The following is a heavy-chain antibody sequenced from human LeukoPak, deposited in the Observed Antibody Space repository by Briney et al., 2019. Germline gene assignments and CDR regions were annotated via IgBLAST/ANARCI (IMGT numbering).Heavy chain of an antibody. CDR1: GGSFSGYY. J-gene: IGHJ4*02. CDR3: ARAPFPGIAAAGNFDY. V-gene: IGHV4-34*01. CDR2: INHSGST. Sequence: PSETLSLICSVYGGSFSGYYWSWIRQPPGKGLEWIGEINHSGSTNYNPSLKSRVTISVDTSKNQFSLKLSSVTAVDTAVYYCARAPFPGIAAAGNFDYWGQGTLVTVSS. D-gene: IGHD6-13*01.